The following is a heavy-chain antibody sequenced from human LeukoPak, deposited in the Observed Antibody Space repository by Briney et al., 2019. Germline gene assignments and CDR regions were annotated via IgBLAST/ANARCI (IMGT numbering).Heavy chain of an antibody. CDR3: ARGIYFDWLSPFDY. J-gene: IGHJ4*02. Sequence: ASVKLSCKASGYTFTVYYMHWVRHAPGQGLEWMGWINPNSGGTNYAQKFQGRVTMTRDTSISTAYMELSRLRSDDTAVYYCARGIYFDWLSPFDYWGQGTLVTVSS. D-gene: IGHD3-9*01. CDR1: GYTFTVYY. V-gene: IGHV1-2*02. CDR2: INPNSGGT.